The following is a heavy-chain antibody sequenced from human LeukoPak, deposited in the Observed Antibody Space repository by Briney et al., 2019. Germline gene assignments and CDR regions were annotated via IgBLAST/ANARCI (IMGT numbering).Heavy chain of an antibody. CDR1: GGTFSSYA. J-gene: IGHJ4*02. V-gene: IGHV1-69*13. Sequence: SVKVSCKASGGTFSSYAISWVRQAPGQGLEWMGGIIPIFGTANYAQKFQGRVTITADESTSTAYMELSSLRSEDTAVYYCARDFSSGYYYFDYRGQGTLVTVSS. D-gene: IGHD3-22*01. CDR3: ARDFSSGYYYFDY. CDR2: IIPIFGTA.